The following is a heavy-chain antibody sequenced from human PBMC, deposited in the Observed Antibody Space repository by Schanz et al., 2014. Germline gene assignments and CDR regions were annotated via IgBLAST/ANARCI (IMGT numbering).Heavy chain of an antibody. D-gene: IGHD1-26*01. CDR2: VSRSTPDI. Sequence: VQLVESGGGVVQPGRSLRLSCVASGFTFSSYDVFWVRQAPGKGLEWVSYVSRSTPDIYYADSVKGRFTMSRDNAKNSVFLQMNSLRADDTGLYFCARGDSGSHYRLDYWGQGTLVTVSS. V-gene: IGHV3-21*03. CDR3: ARGDSGSHYRLDY. J-gene: IGHJ4*02. CDR1: GFTFSSYD.